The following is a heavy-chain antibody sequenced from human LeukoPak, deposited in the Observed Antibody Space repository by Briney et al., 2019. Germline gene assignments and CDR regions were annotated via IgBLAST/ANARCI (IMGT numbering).Heavy chain of an antibody. Sequence: SLRLSCAASGFTFDDYAMHWVRQAPGKGLEWVSGISWNSGSIGYADSVKGRFTISRDNAKNSLYLQMNSLRAEDTALYYCAKGPVYYYDSSGSEADYYFDYWGQGTLVTVSS. CDR2: ISWNSGSI. CDR3: AKGPVYYYDSSGSEADYYFDY. CDR1: GFTFDDYA. J-gene: IGHJ4*02. D-gene: IGHD3-22*01. V-gene: IGHV3-9*01.